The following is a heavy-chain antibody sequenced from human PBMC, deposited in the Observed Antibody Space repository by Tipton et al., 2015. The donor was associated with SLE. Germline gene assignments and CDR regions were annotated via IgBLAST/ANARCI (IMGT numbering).Heavy chain of an antibody. D-gene: IGHD5-18*01. CDR1: GFTFRSYG. CDR3: ARVGGGYSYGLLYYYYGMDV. J-gene: IGHJ6*02. Sequence: SLRLSCAASGFTFRSYGMHWFRQAPGKGLEWVAFIRYDGSNKYYADSVKGRFTISRDNSKNMLYLQMNSLRAEDTAVYYCARVGGGYSYGLLYYYYGMDVWGQGTTVTVSS. V-gene: IGHV3-30*02. CDR2: IRYDGSNK.